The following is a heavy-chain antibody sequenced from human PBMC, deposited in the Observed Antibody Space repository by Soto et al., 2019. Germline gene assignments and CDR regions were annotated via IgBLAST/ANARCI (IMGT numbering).Heavy chain of an antibody. J-gene: IGHJ6*03. CDR2: INSASTTI. Sequence: GGSLRLSCAAPGSPFSSYDINLVRPAPGKGREWVSYINSASTTIYYADSVKGRFAISRDNAKNSVYLQMDSLRAEDTAVYYCARVSSQNYQWPPYLYYYYMDVWGKGTTVTVSS. CDR1: GSPFSSYD. V-gene: IGHV3-48*01. D-gene: IGHD6-19*01. CDR3: ARVSSQNYQWPPYLYYYYMDV.